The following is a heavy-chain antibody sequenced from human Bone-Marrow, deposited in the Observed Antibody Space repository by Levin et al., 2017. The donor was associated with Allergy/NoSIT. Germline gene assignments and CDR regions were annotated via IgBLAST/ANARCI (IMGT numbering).Heavy chain of an antibody. CDR1: GFTFSNYW. J-gene: IGHJ5*02. CDR2: INSDGSST. D-gene: IGHD2-15*01. Sequence: GGSLRLSCAASGFTFSNYWMHWVRQVPGKGLLWVSRINSDGSSTTYADSVKGRFTISRDNAKNTLYLQMNSLRAEDTSLYYCARNREGYCTGGSCLNWFDPWGHGTLVTVSS. CDR3: ARNREGYCTGGSCLNWFDP. V-gene: IGHV3-74*01.